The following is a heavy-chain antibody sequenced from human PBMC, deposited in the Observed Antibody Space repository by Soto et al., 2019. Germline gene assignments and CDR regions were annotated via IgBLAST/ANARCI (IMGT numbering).Heavy chain of an antibody. Sequence: PSETLSLTCTVSGGSISSSSYYWGWIRQPPGKGLEWIGSIYYSGSTYYNPSLKSRVTISVDTSKNQFSLKLSSVTAADTAVYYCAAIFGVVLPYYMDVWGKGTTVTVSS. J-gene: IGHJ6*03. V-gene: IGHV4-39*01. CDR1: GGSISSSSYY. CDR3: AAIFGVVLPYYMDV. CDR2: IYYSGST. D-gene: IGHD3-3*01.